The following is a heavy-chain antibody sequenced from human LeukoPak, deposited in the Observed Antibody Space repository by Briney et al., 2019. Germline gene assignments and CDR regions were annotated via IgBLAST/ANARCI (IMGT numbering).Heavy chain of an antibody. J-gene: IGHJ4*02. CDR2: IHTSGTT. CDR3: ARDGDYGDYEY. V-gene: IGHV4-61*02. Sequence: SETLSLTCAVSGASTTSGSYYWCCIRQPAGKGLEWIGRIHTSGTTNYNPSLKSRATISADTSKNQFSLKLTSVTAAHTAVYYCARDGDYGDYEYWGQGTLVTVSS. D-gene: IGHD4-17*01. CDR1: GASTTSGSYY.